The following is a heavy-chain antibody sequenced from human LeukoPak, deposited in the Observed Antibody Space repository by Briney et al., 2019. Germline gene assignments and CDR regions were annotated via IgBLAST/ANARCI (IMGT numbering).Heavy chain of an antibody. V-gene: IGHV3-30*02. CDR1: GFTFSSCG. Sequence: PGGSLRLSRAASGFTFSSCGMHWVRQAPGKGLEWVAFIRYHGSDKYYADSVKGRFTISRDNSKNTLYLQMNSLRAEDTAVYYCARVRVRGVRDAFDFWGQGTMVTVSS. J-gene: IGHJ3*01. CDR2: IRYHGSDK. CDR3: ARVRVRGVRDAFDF. D-gene: IGHD3-10*01.